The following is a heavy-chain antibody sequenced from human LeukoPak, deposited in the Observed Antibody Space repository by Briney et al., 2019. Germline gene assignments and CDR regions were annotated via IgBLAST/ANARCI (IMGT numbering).Heavy chain of an antibody. CDR3: AKDGYGGSYCMDV. Sequence: GGSLRLSCAASGFTFADYTMHWVRQAPGKGLGWVSLISWVGGSTYYAESVKGRFTISKDNSKNSLYLQMNNLRTEDTALYYCAKDGYGGSYCMDVGGQGTTVTVSS. J-gene: IGHJ6*02. CDR2: ISWVGGST. D-gene: IGHD5-12*01. CDR1: GFTFADYT. V-gene: IGHV3-43*01.